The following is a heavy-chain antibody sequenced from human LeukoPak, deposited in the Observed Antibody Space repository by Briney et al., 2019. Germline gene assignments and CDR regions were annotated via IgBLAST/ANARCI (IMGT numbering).Heavy chain of an antibody. Sequence: GGSLRLSCASSGFTFSDYYMSWIRQAPGKGLEWVSYISSSGSTIYYADSVKGRFTISRDNAKNSLYLQMNSLRAEDTAVYYCARSRVSDFGVVIIWDASDIWGQGTMVTVSS. CDR2: ISSSGSTI. D-gene: IGHD3-3*01. J-gene: IGHJ3*02. V-gene: IGHV3-11*04. CDR3: ARSRVSDFGVVIIWDASDI. CDR1: GFTFSDYY.